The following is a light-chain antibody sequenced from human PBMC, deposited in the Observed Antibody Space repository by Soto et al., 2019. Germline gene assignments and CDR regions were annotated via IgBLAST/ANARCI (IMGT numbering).Light chain of an antibody. V-gene: IGKV3-11*01. J-gene: IGKJ3*01. CDR2: DAS. CDR3: QQRSDWPPFT. CDR1: QSVTNY. Sequence: EIVLTQSPATLSLSPGERATLSCRASQSVTNYLAWYQQKPGQAPRLLIYDASNRATGIPARFSGSGSGTDFTLTISSLEPEDFAVYYCQQRSDWPPFTFGPGTKVDIK.